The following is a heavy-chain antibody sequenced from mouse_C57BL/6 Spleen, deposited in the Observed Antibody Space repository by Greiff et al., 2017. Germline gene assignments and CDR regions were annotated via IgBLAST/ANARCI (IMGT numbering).Heavy chain of an antibody. V-gene: IGHV14-4*01. Sequence: EVQVVESGAELVRPGASVKLSCTASGFNIKDDYMHWVKQRPEQGLEWIGWIDPENGDTEYASKFQGKATITADTSANTAYLQLSSLTSEDTAVYYCTTGTGSLYFDYWGQGTTLTVSS. CDR2: IDPENGDT. D-gene: IGHD4-1*01. J-gene: IGHJ2*01. CDR3: TTGTGSLYFDY. CDR1: GFNIKDDY.